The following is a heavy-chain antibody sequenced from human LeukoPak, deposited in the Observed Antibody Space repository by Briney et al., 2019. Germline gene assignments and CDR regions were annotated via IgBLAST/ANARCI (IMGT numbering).Heavy chain of an antibody. Sequence: LSLTCAVYGGSFSTYSWSWIRQTPGKGLEWVAVISFDRSDKYYADSVKGRFTISRDNSKNTLYLQMNSLRAEDTAVYYCASRWYFDLWGRGTLVSVSS. CDR3: ASRWYFDL. CDR1: GGSFSTYS. J-gene: IGHJ2*01. V-gene: IGHV3-30*04. CDR2: ISFDRSDK.